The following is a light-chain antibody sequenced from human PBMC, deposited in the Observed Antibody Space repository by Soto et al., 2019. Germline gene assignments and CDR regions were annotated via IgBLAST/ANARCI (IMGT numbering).Light chain of an antibody. V-gene: IGKV3-20*01. CDR1: QSVSSSY. J-gene: IGKJ3*01. CDR3: QQYGSSPQT. Sequence: EIVVTQSPGTLSLSPGERATLSCRASQSVSSSYLAWYRQKPGQAPRLLIYGASSRATGIPDRFSGSGSETDFTLTISRLEPEDFAVYYCQQYGSSPQTFGPGTKVEIK. CDR2: GAS.